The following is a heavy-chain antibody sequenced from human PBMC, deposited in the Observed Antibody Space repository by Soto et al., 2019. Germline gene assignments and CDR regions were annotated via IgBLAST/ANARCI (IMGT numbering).Heavy chain of an antibody. J-gene: IGHJ6*02. CDR2: IWYDGSNK. Sequence: PGGSLRLSCAASGFTFSSYGMHWVRQAPGKGLEWVAVIWYDGSNKYYADSVKGRFTISRDNSKSTLYLQMNSLRAEDTAVYYCARDTASSGWYYYYYGMDVWGQGTTVTVSS. CDR1: GFTFSSYG. V-gene: IGHV3-33*01. CDR3: ARDTASSGWYYYYYGMDV. D-gene: IGHD6-19*01.